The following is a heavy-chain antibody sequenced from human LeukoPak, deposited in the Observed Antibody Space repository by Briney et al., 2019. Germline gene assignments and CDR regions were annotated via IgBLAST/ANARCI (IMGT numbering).Heavy chain of an antibody. CDR3: AKDSGSYYGSGSYYFY. Sequence: GGSLRLSCAASGVTFDDYAMHWVRQAPGKGLEWVSGINWNSSTTAYADSVKGRFSISRDNAKNSLYLQMNSLRPEDTALYYCAKDSGSYYGSGSYYFYWGQGTLVTVSS. D-gene: IGHD3-10*01. J-gene: IGHJ4*01. CDR2: INWNSSTT. CDR1: GVTFDDYA. V-gene: IGHV3-9*01.